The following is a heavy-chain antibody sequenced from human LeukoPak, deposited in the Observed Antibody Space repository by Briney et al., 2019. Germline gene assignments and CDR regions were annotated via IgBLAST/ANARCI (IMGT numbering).Heavy chain of an antibody. D-gene: IGHD3-22*01. CDR3: ARDNLGYYDSNALIDY. Sequence: GGSLRLSCAASGFTFSSYAMHWVRQAPGKGLEWVAVISYDGSNKYYADSVKGRFTISRDNSKNTLYLQMNSLRAEDTAVYYCARDNLGYYDSNALIDYWGQGTLVTVSS. V-gene: IGHV3-30-3*01. CDR2: ISYDGSNK. J-gene: IGHJ4*02. CDR1: GFTFSSYA.